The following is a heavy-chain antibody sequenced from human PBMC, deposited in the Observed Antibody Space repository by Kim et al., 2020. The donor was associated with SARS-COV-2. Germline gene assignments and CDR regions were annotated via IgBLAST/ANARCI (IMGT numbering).Heavy chain of an antibody. D-gene: IGHD6-13*01. Sequence: YIQSLLGDVTITADKSISTAYLQWSSLKASDTAMYYCARRGIAAADPFDYWGQGTLVTVSS. V-gene: IGHV5-10-1*01. J-gene: IGHJ4*02. CDR3: ARRGIAAADPFDY.